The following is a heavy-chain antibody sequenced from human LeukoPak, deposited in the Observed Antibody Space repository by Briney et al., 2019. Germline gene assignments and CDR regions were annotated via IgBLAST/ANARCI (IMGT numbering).Heavy chain of an antibody. CDR2: IYNSETI. Sequence: ASETLSLTCTVSGGSINSYYWSWIRQPPGKGLEWIGYIYNSETINYNPSLTSRVTISLDTSKNQVSLKLTSVTAADTAVYYCVRVGGASSILSAFDIWGQGTMVTVSS. CDR3: VRVGGASSILSAFDI. CDR1: GGSINSYY. V-gene: IGHV4-59*01. D-gene: IGHD6-6*01. J-gene: IGHJ3*02.